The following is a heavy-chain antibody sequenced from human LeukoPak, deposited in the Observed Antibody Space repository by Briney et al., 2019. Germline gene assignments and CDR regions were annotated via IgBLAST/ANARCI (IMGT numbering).Heavy chain of an antibody. D-gene: IGHD2-2*03. Sequence: GGSLRLSCTASGFTFSSYAMTWGREAPGEGLEWVSSISVNGGTTNYADSVKGRFTISRDSSKNTLYLQMNSLRAEDTAVYYCAKDKERGYCSSTSCYRLGWYFDYWGQGTLVTVSS. CDR3: AKDKERGYCSSTSCYRLGWYFDY. V-gene: IGHV3-23*01. CDR2: ISVNGGTT. CDR1: GFTFSSYA. J-gene: IGHJ4*02.